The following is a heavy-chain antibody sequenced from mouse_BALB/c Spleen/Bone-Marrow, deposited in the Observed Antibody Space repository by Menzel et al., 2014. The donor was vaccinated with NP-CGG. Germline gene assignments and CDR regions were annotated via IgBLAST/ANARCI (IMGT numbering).Heavy chain of an antibody. D-gene: IGHD1-1*01. J-gene: IGHJ4*01. CDR1: GYTFTTYT. Sequence: QGQLQQSGAELARPGASVKMSCKASGYTFTTYTMHWVQQRPGQGLEWVGYINPSTGFTNYNQIFKDKATLAADKSSSTAYMQLSSLTSEDSAVYYCARGGFLLRSLALDYWGQATSVTVSS. CDR3: ARGGFLLRSLALDY. V-gene: IGHV1-4*01. CDR2: INPSTGFT.